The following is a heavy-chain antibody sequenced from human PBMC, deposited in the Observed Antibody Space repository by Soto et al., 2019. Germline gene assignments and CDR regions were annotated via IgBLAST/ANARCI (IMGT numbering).Heavy chain of an antibody. D-gene: IGHD3-9*01. CDR2: INPNSGGT. V-gene: IGHV1-2*04. CDR3: ARAGHYDISPGSYTDPPFDY. J-gene: IGHJ4*02. Sequence: ASVKVSCKASGYIFTGYYMHWVRQAPGQGLEWMGWINPNSGGTNYAQKFQGWVTMTRDTSISTAYMELSRLRSDDTAVYYCARAGHYDISPGSYTDPPFDYWGQGTLVTVSS. CDR1: GYIFTGYY.